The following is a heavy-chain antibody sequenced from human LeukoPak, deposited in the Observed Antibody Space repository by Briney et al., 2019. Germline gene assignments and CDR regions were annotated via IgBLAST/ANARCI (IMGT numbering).Heavy chain of an antibody. D-gene: IGHD2-15*01. J-gene: IGHJ3*02. Sequence: SGGSLRLSCAASGFTFSSYAMSWVRQAPGKGLEWVSAIRGSGGSTYYADSVKGRFTISRDNSKNTLYLQMSSLRAEDTAVYYCARACSGGTCYLAAFDIWGQGTMVTVSS. V-gene: IGHV3-23*01. CDR2: IRGSGGST. CDR3: ARACSGGTCYLAAFDI. CDR1: GFTFSSYA.